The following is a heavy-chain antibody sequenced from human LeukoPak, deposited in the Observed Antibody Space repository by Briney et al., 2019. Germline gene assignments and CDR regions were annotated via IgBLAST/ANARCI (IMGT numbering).Heavy chain of an antibody. Sequence: GGSLRLSCAASGFTFSGYAMSWVRQAPGKGLEWVSAISGSGGSTYYADSVKGRFTISRDNSKNTLYLQMNSLRAEDTAVYYCAKDQHSSGWYYFDYWGQGTLVTVSS. D-gene: IGHD6-19*01. CDR3: AKDQHSSGWYYFDY. CDR2: ISGSGGST. V-gene: IGHV3-23*01. CDR1: GFTFSGYA. J-gene: IGHJ4*02.